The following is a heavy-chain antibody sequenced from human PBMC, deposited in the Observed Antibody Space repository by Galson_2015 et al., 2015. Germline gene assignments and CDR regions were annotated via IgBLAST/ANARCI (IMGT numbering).Heavy chain of an antibody. CDR3: AKWGLGYDLDY. CDR2: ISYDGSNK. CDR1: GFTFSSYG. D-gene: IGHD5-12*01. V-gene: IGHV3-30*18. Sequence: SLRLSCAAFGFTFSSYGMHWVRQAPGKGLEWVAVISYDGSNKYYADSVKGRFTISRDNSKSTLYLQMNSLRAEDTAVYYCAKWGLGYDLDYWGQGTLVTVSS. J-gene: IGHJ4*02.